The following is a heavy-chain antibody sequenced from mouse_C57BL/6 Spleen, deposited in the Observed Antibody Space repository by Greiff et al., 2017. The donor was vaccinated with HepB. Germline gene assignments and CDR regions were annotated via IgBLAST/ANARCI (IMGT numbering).Heavy chain of an antibody. Sequence: EVKLMESGPELVKPGASVKMSCKASGYTFTDYNMHWVKQSHGKSLEWIGYINPNNGGTSYNQKFKGKATLTVNKSSSTAYMELRSLTSEDSAVYYCARRHYYGSEGYAMDYWGQGTSVTVSS. V-gene: IGHV1-22*01. CDR1: GYTFTDYN. CDR2: INPNNGGT. D-gene: IGHD1-1*01. CDR3: ARRHYYGSEGYAMDY. J-gene: IGHJ4*01.